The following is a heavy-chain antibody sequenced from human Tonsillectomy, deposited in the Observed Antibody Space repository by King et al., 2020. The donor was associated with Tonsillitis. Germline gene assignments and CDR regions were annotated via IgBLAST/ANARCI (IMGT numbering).Heavy chain of an antibody. J-gene: IGHJ4*02. CDR1: GYSCTSYW. V-gene: IGHV5-51*01. Sequence: QLVQSGAEVKKPGESLKICCKGSGYSCTSYWIGWVRRMPGQGLEWMGIIYPGDSDTRYRPSFQGQVTISADKSISTAYLQWSSLKASDTAMYYCARRSLRGDVTIYFDYWGQGTLVTVSS. CDR3: ARRSLRGDVTIYFDY. CDR2: IYPGDSDT. D-gene: IGHD1-14*01.